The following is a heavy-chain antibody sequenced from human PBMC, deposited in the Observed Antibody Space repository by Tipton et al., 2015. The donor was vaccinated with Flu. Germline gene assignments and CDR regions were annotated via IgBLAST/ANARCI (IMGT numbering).Heavy chain of an antibody. D-gene: IGHD1-26*01. V-gene: IGHV4-4*07. Sequence: LRLSCTVSVGSISSYYWSWIRQPAGKGLEWIGRIYTSGSTNYNPSLKSRVTMSQDTSKNQFSLKLTSVTAADTAVYYCVRCMSGSYCHCFDFWGQGTLVTVSS. J-gene: IGHJ4*02. CDR1: VGSISSYY. CDR2: IYTSGST. CDR3: VRCMSGSYCHCFDF.